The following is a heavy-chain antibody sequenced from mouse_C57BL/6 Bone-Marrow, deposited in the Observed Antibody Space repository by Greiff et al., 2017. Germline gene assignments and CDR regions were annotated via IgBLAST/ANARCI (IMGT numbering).Heavy chain of an antibody. CDR1: GFTFSSYA. J-gene: IGHJ1*03. V-gene: IGHV5-9-1*02. Sequence: EVMLVESGEGLVKPGGSLKLSCAASGFTFSSYAMSWVRQTPETRLEWVAYISSGGDYIYYADTVKGRFTISRDNARNTLYLQMSSLKSEDTAMYYCTRVLRYWYFDVWGTGTTVTVSS. CDR3: TRVLRYWYFDV. CDR2: ISSGGDYI. D-gene: IGHD1-1*01.